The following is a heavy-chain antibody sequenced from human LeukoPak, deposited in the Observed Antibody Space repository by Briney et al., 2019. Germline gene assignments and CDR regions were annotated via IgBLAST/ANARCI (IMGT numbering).Heavy chain of an antibody. Sequence: SETLSLTCTVSGGSISTYYWSWLRQPAGKGLEWIGRIYASGSPNYNPSLKSRVTMSLDTSTNQFALWLDSVTAADTAVYYCARGNDFWSGYYIAFDIWGQGTMVTVSS. J-gene: IGHJ3*02. D-gene: IGHD3-3*01. CDR2: IYASGSP. V-gene: IGHV4-4*07. CDR3: ARGNDFWSGYYIAFDI. CDR1: GGSISTYY.